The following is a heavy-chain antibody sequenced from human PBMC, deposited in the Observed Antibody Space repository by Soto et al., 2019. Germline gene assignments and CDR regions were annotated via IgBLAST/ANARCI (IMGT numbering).Heavy chain of an antibody. J-gene: IGHJ6*02. D-gene: IGHD5-12*01. Sequence: SVKVSCKASGGTFSSYAISWVRQAPGQGLEWMGGIIPIFGTANYAQKFQGRVTITADESTSTAYMELSSLRSEDTAVYYCARDIGGDATIPYYYGMDVWGQGTTVTVSS. CDR3: ARDIGGDATIPYYYGMDV. CDR1: GGTFSSYA. CDR2: IIPIFGTA. V-gene: IGHV1-69*13.